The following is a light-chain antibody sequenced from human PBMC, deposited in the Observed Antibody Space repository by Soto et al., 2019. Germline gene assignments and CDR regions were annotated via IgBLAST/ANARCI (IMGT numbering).Light chain of an antibody. CDR2: DAS. CDR1: QSISSW. CDR3: QHYKMYSPWT. J-gene: IGKJ1*01. Sequence: DIQMTQSPSTLSASVGDRVTLTCMASQSISSWLAWYQQKPGKAPKLLVYDASTLQSGVASRFSGSGSGTEFTLTISSLQPDDFATYYCQHYKMYSPWTFGQGTKVDIK. V-gene: IGKV1-5*01.